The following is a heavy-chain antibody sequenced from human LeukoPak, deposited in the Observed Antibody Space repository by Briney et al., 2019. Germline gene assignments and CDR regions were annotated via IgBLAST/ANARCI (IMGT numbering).Heavy chain of an antibody. CDR3: ARDGGIAVAGPVAFDY. CDR1: GFTFSSYS. J-gene: IGHJ4*02. CDR2: ISSSSSYI. D-gene: IGHD6-19*01. Sequence: GGSLRLSCAASGFTFSSYSMNWVRQAPGKGLEWFSSISSSSSYIYYADSVKGRFTISRDNAKNSLYLQMNSLRAEDTAVYYCARDGGIAVAGPVAFDYWGQGTLVTVSS. V-gene: IGHV3-21*01.